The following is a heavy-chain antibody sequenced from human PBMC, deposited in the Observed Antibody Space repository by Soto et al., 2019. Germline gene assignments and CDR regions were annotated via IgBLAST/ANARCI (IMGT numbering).Heavy chain of an antibody. CDR3: AKDMIFDY. Sequence: QVQLVESGGGVVQPGRSLRLSCAASGFTFSSYGMHWVRQAPGKGLEWVAVISYDGSNKYYADSVKGRFTISRDNSKNTLYLQMNSLRAEDTAVYYCAKDMIFDYWDQGTLVTVSS. CDR1: GFTFSSYG. V-gene: IGHV3-30*18. D-gene: IGHD3-22*01. CDR2: ISYDGSNK. J-gene: IGHJ4*02.